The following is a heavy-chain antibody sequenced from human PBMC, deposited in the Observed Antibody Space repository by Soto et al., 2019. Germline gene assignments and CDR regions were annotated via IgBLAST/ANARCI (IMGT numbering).Heavy chain of an antibody. Sequence: GGSLRLSCAASGFTFSSYSMNWVRQAPGKGLEWVSSISSSSSYIYYAGSVKGRFTISRDNAKNSLYLQMNSLRAEDTAVYYCARAAGYSYGDAFDIWGQGTMVTVSS. D-gene: IGHD5-18*01. CDR1: GFTFSSYS. CDR2: ISSSSSYI. J-gene: IGHJ3*02. V-gene: IGHV3-21*01. CDR3: ARAAGYSYGDAFDI.